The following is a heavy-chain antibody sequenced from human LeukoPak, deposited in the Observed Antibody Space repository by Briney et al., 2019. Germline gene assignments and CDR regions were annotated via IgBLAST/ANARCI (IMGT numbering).Heavy chain of an antibody. Sequence: GGSLRLSCATSGFTFSDYYMSWIRQAPGKGLEWVSYISSSGSTIYYADSVKGRFTISRDNAKNSLYLQMNSLRAEDTAVYYCARGGGYCRSPSCYSGYYYGMDVWGQGTTVTVSS. D-gene: IGHD2-2*01. CDR2: ISSSGSTI. CDR3: ARGGGYCRSPSCYSGYYYGMDV. J-gene: IGHJ6*02. V-gene: IGHV3-11*01. CDR1: GFTFSDYY.